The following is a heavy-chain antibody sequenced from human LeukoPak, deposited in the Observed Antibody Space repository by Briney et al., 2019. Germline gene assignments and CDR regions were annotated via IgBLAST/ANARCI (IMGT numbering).Heavy chain of an antibody. CDR2: IGTAGDT. Sequence: GGSLRLSCAASGFTFSSYDMHWVRQATGKGLEWVSAIGTAGDTYYPGSVKGRFTISRENAKNSLYLQMNSRRAGDTAVYYCARAKTTYGMDVWGQGTTVTVSS. V-gene: IGHV3-13*01. J-gene: IGHJ6*02. CDR1: GFTFSSYD. D-gene: IGHD1-7*01. CDR3: ARAKTTYGMDV.